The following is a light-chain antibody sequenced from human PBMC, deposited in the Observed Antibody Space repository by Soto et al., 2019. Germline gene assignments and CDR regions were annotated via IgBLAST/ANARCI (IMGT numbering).Light chain of an antibody. J-gene: IGKJ2*01. V-gene: IGKV3-20*01. CDR2: GAS. CDR3: QQYGTSPYT. CDR1: QSVRSSS. Sequence: EIVLTQSPGTLSLSPGERATLSCRASQSVRSSSLAWYQQKPGQAPRLLIYGASSRATGIPDRFSGSGSGTDFTLTISRLEPEDFALYYCQQYGTSPYTFGQGTKLEIK.